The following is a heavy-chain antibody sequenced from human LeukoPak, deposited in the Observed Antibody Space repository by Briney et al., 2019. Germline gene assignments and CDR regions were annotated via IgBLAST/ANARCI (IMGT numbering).Heavy chain of an antibody. CDR2: IYYSGST. Sequence: SETLSPTCTVSGGSISSYYWSWIRQPPGKGLEWIGYIYYSGSTNYNPSLKSRVTISVDMSKNQFSLKLSSVTAGDTAVYYCARGGYQMLVGWFDPWGQGTLVTVSS. CDR3: ARGGYQMLVGWFDP. V-gene: IGHV4-59*01. CDR1: GGSISSYY. J-gene: IGHJ5*02. D-gene: IGHD2-2*01.